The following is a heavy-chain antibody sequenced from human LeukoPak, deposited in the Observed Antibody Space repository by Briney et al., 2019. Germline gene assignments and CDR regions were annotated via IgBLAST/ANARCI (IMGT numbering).Heavy chain of an antibody. Sequence: ASVKVSCKASGYTFTDYFVHWVRQAPGQGLEWMGIITPSGGSTRYTQKFQGRVTMTRDTSTSTVYMELSSLRSEDTAVYYCARDGDAYCSGDCYIDPWGQGTLVTVCS. CDR3: ARDGDAYCSGDCYIDP. CDR2: ITPSGGST. V-gene: IGHV1-46*01. J-gene: IGHJ5*02. CDR1: GYTFTDYF. D-gene: IGHD2-21*02.